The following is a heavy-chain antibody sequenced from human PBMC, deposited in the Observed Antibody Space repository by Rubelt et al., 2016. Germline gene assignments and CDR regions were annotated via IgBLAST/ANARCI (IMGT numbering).Heavy chain of an antibody. Sequence: QVQLVQSGAEVKKPGASVKVSCKASGYTFTSYGISWVRQAPGQGLEWMGWISAYNGNTNYAQKLQGRGTMTTETSTSTAYRELRSLRSDDTAVDYCARGARRYSMDPRNAFDIWGQGTMVTVSS. CDR1: GYTFTSYG. V-gene: IGHV1-18*01. CDR3: ARGARRYSMDPRNAFDI. J-gene: IGHJ3*02. D-gene: IGHD4-11*01. CDR2: ISAYNGNT.